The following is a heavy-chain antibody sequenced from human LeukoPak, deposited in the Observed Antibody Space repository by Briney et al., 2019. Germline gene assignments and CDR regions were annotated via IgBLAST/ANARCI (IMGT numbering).Heavy chain of an antibody. J-gene: IGHJ6*02. CDR3: ARNTAAPNYYYYYYGMDV. V-gene: IGHV1-8*01. CDR2: MNPNSGNT. D-gene: IGHD2-2*01. CDR1: GYTFTSYD. Sequence: ASVKVSCKASGYTFTSYDINWVRQATGQGLEWMGWMNPNSGNTGYAQKFQGRVTMTRNTSISTAYMELSSLRSEDTAVYYCARNTAAPNYYYYYYGMDVWGQGTTVTVSS.